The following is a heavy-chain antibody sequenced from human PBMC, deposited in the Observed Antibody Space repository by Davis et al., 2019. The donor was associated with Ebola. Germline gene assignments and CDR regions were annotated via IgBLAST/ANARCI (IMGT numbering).Heavy chain of an antibody. CDR2: IYYSGST. J-gene: IGHJ3*02. Sequence: SETLSLTCTVSGGSISSSSYYWGWIRQPPGKGLEWIGSIYYSGSTNYNPSLKSRVTISVDKSKNQFSLKLSSVTAADTAVYYCARGSHIAVAGMFLPPNDAFDIWGQGTMVTVSS. D-gene: IGHD6-19*01. CDR1: GGSISSSSYY. V-gene: IGHV4-39*07. CDR3: ARGSHIAVAGMFLPPNDAFDI.